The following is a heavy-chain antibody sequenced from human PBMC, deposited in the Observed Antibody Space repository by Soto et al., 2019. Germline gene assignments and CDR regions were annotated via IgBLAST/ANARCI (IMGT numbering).Heavy chain of an antibody. D-gene: IGHD3-3*01. CDR2: ISISNTTT. V-gene: IGHV3-48*04. Sequence: GGSLRLSCAASGFTFSRFSLTWVRQAPGKGLEWVSYISISNTTTYYIDSVKGRFIISRDNAKNSLYLQMSSLRAEDTAVYYCARAPYDFWSGPPHGEDFYHMDVWGKGTAVTVSS. CDR3: ARAPYDFWSGPPHGEDFYHMDV. J-gene: IGHJ6*03. CDR1: GFTFSRFS.